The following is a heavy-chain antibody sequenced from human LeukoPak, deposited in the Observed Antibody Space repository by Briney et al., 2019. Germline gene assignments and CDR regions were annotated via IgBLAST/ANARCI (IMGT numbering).Heavy chain of an antibody. Sequence: GGSLRLSCAASGFTFSSYAMSWVRQAPGKGLEWVSAISGSGGGTYYADSVKGRFTISRDNSKNTLYLQMNSLRAEDTAVYYCAKDAAVYYDTTGYYGYFDYWGQGTLVTVSS. CDR2: ISGSGGGT. D-gene: IGHD3-22*01. V-gene: IGHV3-23*01. CDR1: GFTFSSYA. J-gene: IGHJ4*02. CDR3: AKDAAVYYDTTGYYGYFDY.